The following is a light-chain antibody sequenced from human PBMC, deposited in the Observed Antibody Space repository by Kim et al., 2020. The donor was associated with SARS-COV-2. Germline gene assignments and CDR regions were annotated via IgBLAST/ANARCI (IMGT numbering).Light chain of an antibody. V-gene: IGLV3-1*01. CDR3: QAWDSSTAV. CDR2: QDI. Sequence: SYELTQPPSVSVSPGQTASITCSGHKLGDKHAYWYQQKPGQSPVLFIYQDIKRPSGIPERFSGSNSGNTVTLTISGTQSMDEADYYCQAWDSSTAVFGGGTQLTVL. J-gene: IGLJ3*02. CDR1: KLGDKH.